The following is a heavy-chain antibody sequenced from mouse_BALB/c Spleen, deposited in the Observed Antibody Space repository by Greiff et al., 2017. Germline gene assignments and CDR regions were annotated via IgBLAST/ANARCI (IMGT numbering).Heavy chain of an antibody. Sequence: QVQLQQSGPGLVQPSQSLSITCTVSGFSLTSYGVHWVRQSPGKGLEWLGVIWSGGSTDYNAAFISRLSISKDNSKSQVFFKMNSLQANDTAIYYCARGRADSHYYAMDYWGQGTSVTVSS. D-gene: IGHD3-3*01. V-gene: IGHV2-2*02. CDR1: GFSLTSYG. CDR2: IWSGGST. CDR3: ARGRADSHYYAMDY. J-gene: IGHJ4*01.